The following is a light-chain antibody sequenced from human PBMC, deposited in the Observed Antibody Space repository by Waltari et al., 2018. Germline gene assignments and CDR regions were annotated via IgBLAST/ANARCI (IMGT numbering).Light chain of an antibody. CDR1: SSDVGTYKY. V-gene: IGLV2-14*03. CDR2: DVN. J-gene: IGLJ2*01. CDR3: ASYSSISSYVV. Sequence: QSALTQPASVSGSPGQSITIPCTGTSSDVGTYKYVSWYQHRPGTAPKAIIYDVNKRPSGVSNRFSGSKSGNTASLTISGLQAEDEANYSCASYSSISSYVVFGGGTKLTVL.